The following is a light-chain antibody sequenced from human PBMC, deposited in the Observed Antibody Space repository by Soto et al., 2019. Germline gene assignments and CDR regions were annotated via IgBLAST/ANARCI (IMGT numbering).Light chain of an antibody. Sequence: QSALTQPPSASGSPGQSVTISCTGTSSDVGGYNYVSWYQQHTGKAPKLMVFEVSKRPSGVPDRFSGSKSGNTASLTVSGLQAEDEADYYCASYAGSINWVFGGGTKVTVL. V-gene: IGLV2-8*01. CDR2: EVS. J-gene: IGLJ3*02. CDR3: ASYAGSINWV. CDR1: SSDVGGYNY.